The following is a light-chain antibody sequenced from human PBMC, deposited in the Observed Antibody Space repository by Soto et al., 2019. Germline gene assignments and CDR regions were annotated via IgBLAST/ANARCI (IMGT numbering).Light chain of an antibody. CDR3: KKLERYQSN. V-gene: IGKV1-5*03. CDR1: QSISSW. CDR2: KAS. J-gene: IGKJ4*01. Sequence: DIQINQSPSTPSASVGDRVNITCRASQSISSWVAWYQQKPGKGTKLMIYKASHLESGVPSRFSGSGSGTEFTLTISSMQPGDFATYYCKKLERYQSNVGGGHKVDIK.